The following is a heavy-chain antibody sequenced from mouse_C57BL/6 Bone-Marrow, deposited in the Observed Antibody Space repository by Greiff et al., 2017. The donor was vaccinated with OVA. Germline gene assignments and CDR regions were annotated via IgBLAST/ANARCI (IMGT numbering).Heavy chain of an antibody. V-gene: IGHV1-85*01. J-gene: IGHJ1*03. D-gene: IGHD1-1*01. Sequence: QVQLKQSGPELVKPGASVKLSCKASGYTFTSYDINWVKQRPGQGLEWIGWIYPRDGSTKYNEKFKGKATLTVDTSSSTAYMELHSLTSEDSAVYFCARGGYYGSSYVWYFDVWGTGTTVTVSS. CDR1: GYTFTSYD. CDR3: ARGGYYGSSYVWYFDV. CDR2: IYPRDGST.